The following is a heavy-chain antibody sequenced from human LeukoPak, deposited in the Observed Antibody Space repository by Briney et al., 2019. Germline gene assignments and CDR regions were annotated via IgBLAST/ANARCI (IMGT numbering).Heavy chain of an antibody. Sequence: MTSETLSLTCTVYGGSFSGYYWTWIRQPPGKGLEWIAEIVQSGRTNYSPSLESRLTLSVDTSKNQFSLKLSSVTAADTAVYYCARMTTVTTGGGNWFDPWGQGTLVTVPS. CDR3: ARMTTVTTGGGNWFDP. D-gene: IGHD4-17*01. J-gene: IGHJ5*02. V-gene: IGHV4-34*12. CDR2: IVQSGRT. CDR1: GGSFSGYY.